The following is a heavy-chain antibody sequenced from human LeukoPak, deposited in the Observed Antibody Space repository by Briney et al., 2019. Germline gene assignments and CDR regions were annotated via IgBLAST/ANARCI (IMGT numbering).Heavy chain of an antibody. J-gene: IGHJ5*02. CDR2: IYSSGTT. CDR1: GGSISSFY. D-gene: IGHD2-2*01. V-gene: IGHV4-4*07. Sequence: SETLSLTCTVSGGSISSFYWSWIRQPAGKGLEWIGRIYSSGTTNYNPSLKSRVTMSVDTSKNQFSLRLTSVTAADTAVYYCARDCSSTSCYLDPWGQGTLVTVSS. CDR3: ARDCSSTSCYLDP.